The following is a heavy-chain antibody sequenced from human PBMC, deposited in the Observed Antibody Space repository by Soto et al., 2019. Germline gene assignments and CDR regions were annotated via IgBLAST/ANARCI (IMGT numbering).Heavy chain of an antibody. V-gene: IGHV4-30-2*01. CDR3: ARVGDYGDYIRYFDY. Sequence: SETLSLTCAVSGGSISSGGYSWSWIRQPPGKGLEWIGYIYHSGSTYYNPSLKSRVTISVDRSKNQFSLKLSSVTAADTAVYYCARVGDYGDYIRYFDYWGQGTLVTVSS. J-gene: IGHJ4*02. CDR1: GGSISSGGYS. D-gene: IGHD4-17*01. CDR2: IYHSGST.